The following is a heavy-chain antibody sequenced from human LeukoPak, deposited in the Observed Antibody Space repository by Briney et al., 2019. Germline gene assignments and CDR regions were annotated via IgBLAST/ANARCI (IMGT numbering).Heavy chain of an antibody. Sequence: ASVKVSCKASGYTFTSYYIYWVRQAPGQGLEWMGIINPNGGSTSYAQKFQGRVTMTRHTSTSTVYMELSSLRSEDTAVYYCARIWSDQIGTDYWGQGTLVTVSS. CDR2: INPNGGST. CDR1: GYTFTSYY. CDR3: ARIWSDQIGTDY. V-gene: IGHV1-46*01. J-gene: IGHJ4*02. D-gene: IGHD3-3*01.